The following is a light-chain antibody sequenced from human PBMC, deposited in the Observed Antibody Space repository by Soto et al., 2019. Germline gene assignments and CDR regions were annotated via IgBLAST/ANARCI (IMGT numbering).Light chain of an antibody. CDR1: NSDVGDYSY. CDR3: CSYTGRYIWV. CDR2: DVS. V-gene: IGLV2-11*01. Sequence: QSALTQPRSVSGSPGQSVTISCTGTNSDVGDYSYVSWYQQHPGKAPKLLIYDVSKRPSGVPDRFSGSKSGNTASLTISGLQGEDEADYFCCSYTGRYIWVFGGGTKLTAL. J-gene: IGLJ2*01.